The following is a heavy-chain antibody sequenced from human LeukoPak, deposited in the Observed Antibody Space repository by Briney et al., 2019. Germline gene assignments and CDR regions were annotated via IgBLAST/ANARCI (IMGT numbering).Heavy chain of an antibody. Sequence: GGSLRLSCTTSEFTLSYFWMSWVRQAPGKGLEWVANIKHDGSGMSYVDSVKGRFTISRDNAKNSLYLQMNSLRAEDTAVYYCARDQDCSSTSCVDAFDIWGQGTMVTVSS. CDR3: ARDQDCSSTSCVDAFDI. CDR1: EFTLSYFW. J-gene: IGHJ3*02. CDR2: IKHDGSGM. D-gene: IGHD2-2*01. V-gene: IGHV3-7*01.